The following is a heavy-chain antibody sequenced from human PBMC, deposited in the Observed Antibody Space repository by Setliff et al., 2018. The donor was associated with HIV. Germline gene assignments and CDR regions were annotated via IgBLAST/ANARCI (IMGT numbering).Heavy chain of an antibody. CDR3: ARDGGSSGWYFVLGYSDY. J-gene: IGHJ4*02. CDR1: GGSTDSGSYY. D-gene: IGHD6-19*01. CDR2: MYYTGST. V-gene: IGHV4-39*02. Sequence: ASETLSLTCTVSGGSTDSGSYYWAWIRQPPGKGLEWIGSMYYTGSTYYNPSLKSRVTISIDTSKNQFSLKLNSVTAADTAMYYCARDGGSSGWYFVLGYSDYWGPGTRVTVSS.